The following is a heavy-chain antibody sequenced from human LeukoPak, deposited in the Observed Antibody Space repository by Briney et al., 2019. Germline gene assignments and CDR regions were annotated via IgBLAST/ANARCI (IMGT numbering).Heavy chain of an antibody. D-gene: IGHD6-6*01. Sequence: GESLKISCKGSGYSFASYWTAWVRQMPGKGLEWMGIICPGDSDTRYNPSFQGQVTISADKSISTAYLQWSSLKASDAAMYYCARHGSIASRRNWFDLWGQGTLVAVSS. V-gene: IGHV5-51*01. J-gene: IGHJ5*02. CDR1: GYSFASYW. CDR2: ICPGDSDT. CDR3: ARHGSIASRRNWFDL.